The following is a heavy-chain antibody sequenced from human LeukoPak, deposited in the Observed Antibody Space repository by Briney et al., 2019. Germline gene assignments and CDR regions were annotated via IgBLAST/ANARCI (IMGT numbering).Heavy chain of an antibody. Sequence: ASVKVSCKASGYTFTSYGNSWVRQAPGKGLEWMGWISAYNGNTNYAQKLQGRVTMTTDTSTSTAYMELRSLRSDDTAVYYCAIAATRDNYYYYGMDVWGKGTTVTVSS. D-gene: IGHD1/OR15-1a*01. CDR3: AIAATRDNYYYYGMDV. J-gene: IGHJ6*04. V-gene: IGHV1-18*04. CDR1: GYTFTSYG. CDR2: ISAYNGNT.